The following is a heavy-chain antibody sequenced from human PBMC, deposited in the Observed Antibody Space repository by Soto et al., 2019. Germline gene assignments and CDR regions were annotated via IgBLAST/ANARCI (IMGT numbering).Heavy chain of an antibody. D-gene: IGHD1-1*01. J-gene: IGHJ5*02. Sequence: SETLSLTCTVSGASISSFYWSWIRKSAGKGLEWIGRIYATGTTDYNPSLKSRVMMSVDTSKKQFSLKLRSVTAADTAVYYCVRDGTKTLRDWFDPWGQGISVTVSS. CDR3: VRDGTKTLRDWFDP. CDR1: GASISSFY. V-gene: IGHV4-4*07. CDR2: IYATGTT.